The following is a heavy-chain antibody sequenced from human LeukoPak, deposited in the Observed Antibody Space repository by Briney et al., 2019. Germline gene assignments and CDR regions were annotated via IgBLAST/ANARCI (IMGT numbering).Heavy chain of an antibody. CDR1: GFTFSSYE. Sequence: GGSLRLSCAASGFTFSSYEMNWVRQAPGKGLEWVSYISSSGSTIYYADSVKGRFTISRDNAKNSLYLQMNSLRAEDTAVYYCARGGDYDSSGYYYGEGAFDIWGQGTMVTVSS. D-gene: IGHD3-22*01. CDR2: ISSSGSTI. V-gene: IGHV3-48*03. CDR3: ARGGDYDSSGYYYGEGAFDI. J-gene: IGHJ3*02.